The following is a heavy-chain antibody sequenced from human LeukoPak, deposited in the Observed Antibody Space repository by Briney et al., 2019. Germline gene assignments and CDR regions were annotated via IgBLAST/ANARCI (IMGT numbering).Heavy chain of an antibody. D-gene: IGHD2-2*01. V-gene: IGHV1-2*02. CDR2: MNPNSGGT. J-gene: IGHJ5*02. Sequence: ASVKVSCKASGGTFSSYAISWVRQAPGQGLEWMGWMNPNSGGTNYAQNFQGRVTMTRDTSISTAYMELSRLRSDDTAVYYCARDHQLPLLGWFDPWGQGTLVTVSS. CDR1: GGTFSSYA. CDR3: ARDHQLPLLGWFDP.